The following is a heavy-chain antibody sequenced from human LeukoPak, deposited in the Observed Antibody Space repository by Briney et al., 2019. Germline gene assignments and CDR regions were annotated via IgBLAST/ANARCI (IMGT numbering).Heavy chain of an antibody. D-gene: IGHD3-10*01. CDR1: GYSISSGYY. CDR2: INHSGST. CDR3: ARLYGSGSYYNY. J-gene: IGHJ4*02. Sequence: SETLSLTCTVSGYSISSGYYWGWIRQPPGKRLEWIGEINHSGSTNYNPSLKSRLTISVDTSKNQFSLKLSSVTAADTAVYYCARLYGSGSYYNYWGQGTLVTVSS. V-gene: IGHV4-38-2*02.